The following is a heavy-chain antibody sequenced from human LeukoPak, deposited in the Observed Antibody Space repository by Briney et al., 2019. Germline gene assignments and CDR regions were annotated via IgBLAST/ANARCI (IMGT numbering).Heavy chain of an antibody. Sequence: GGSLRLSCAASGFTFSDYYMGWIRQAPGKGLEWVSYITNNGRTTYHADSVKGRFTISRDNAKNSLYLQMNSLRAEDTAVYYCAISSGWYEDDYWGQGTLATVSS. CDR2: ITNNGRTT. CDR3: AISSGWYEDDY. J-gene: IGHJ4*02. V-gene: IGHV3-11*04. CDR1: GFTFSDYY. D-gene: IGHD6-19*01.